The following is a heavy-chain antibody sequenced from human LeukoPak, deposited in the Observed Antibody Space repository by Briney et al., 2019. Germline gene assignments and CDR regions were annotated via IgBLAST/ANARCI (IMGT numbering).Heavy chain of an antibody. CDR3: AKDDYGGNSGHFQH. D-gene: IGHD4-23*01. CDR2: IWYDGSNK. J-gene: IGHJ1*01. CDR1: GFTFSSYG. V-gene: IGHV3-33*06. Sequence: PGGSLRLSCAASGFTFSSYGMHWVRQAPGKGLEWVAVIWYDGSNKYYADSVKGRFTISRDNSKNTLYLQMNSLRAEDTAVYYCAKDDYGGNSGHFQHWGQGTLVTVSS.